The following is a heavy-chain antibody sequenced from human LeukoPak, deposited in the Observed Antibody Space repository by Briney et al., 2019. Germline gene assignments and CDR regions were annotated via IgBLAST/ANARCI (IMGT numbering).Heavy chain of an antibody. CDR2: ISAYNGNT. Sequence: ASVKVSCKASGYTFTSYGISWVRQAPGQGLEWMGWISAYNGNTNYAQKLQGRVTMTTDTSTSTAYMELRSLRSDDTAVYYCARPHYDILTGYYNLDYWGQGTQVTVSS. CDR3: ARPHYDILTGYYNLDY. D-gene: IGHD3-9*01. CDR1: GYTFTSYG. J-gene: IGHJ4*02. V-gene: IGHV1-18*04.